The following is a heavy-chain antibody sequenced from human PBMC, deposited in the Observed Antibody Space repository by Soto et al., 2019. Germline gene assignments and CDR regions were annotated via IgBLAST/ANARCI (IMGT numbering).Heavy chain of an antibody. D-gene: IGHD1-7*01. V-gene: IGHV3-15*01. CDR2: IKSKTDGGTT. CDR1: RFTLRNAL. J-gene: IGHJ4*02. CDR3: TTAELELRDY. Sequence: GWSLGICRAASRFTLRNALMSWARKAPGKGLEWVGRIKSKTDGGTTDYAAPVKGRFTISRDDSKNTLYLQMNSLKTEDTAVYYCTTAELELRDYRGQGTLVTLSS.